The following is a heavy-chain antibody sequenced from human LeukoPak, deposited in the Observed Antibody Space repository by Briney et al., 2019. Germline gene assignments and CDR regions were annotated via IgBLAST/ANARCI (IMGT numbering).Heavy chain of an antibody. CDR2: IWYDGSNK. J-gene: IGHJ4*02. V-gene: IGHV3-33*06. D-gene: IGHD3-9*01. CDR1: GFTFSSYG. Sequence: GGSLRLSCAASGFTFSSYGMHWVRQAPGKGLEWGAVIWYDGSNKYYADSVKGRFTISRDNSKNTVYLEMTSLRAEDTAVYYCAKGPRGSQYYDILTGYYRLDFDYWGQGTLVTVSS. CDR3: AKGPRGSQYYDILTGYYRLDFDY.